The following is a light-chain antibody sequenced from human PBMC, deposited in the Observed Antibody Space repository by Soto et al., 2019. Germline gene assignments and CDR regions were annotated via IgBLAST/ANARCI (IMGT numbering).Light chain of an antibody. CDR3: LQYQSYWT. Sequence: DIQMTQSPSTLSASVGDRVSITCRASQSISRQLAWYQQKPGKAPNLLIYQASNLETGVPSRFTGSGSGTEFTLNISSLQPEDLATYYCLQYQSYWTFGQGAKEEVK. CDR2: QAS. J-gene: IGKJ1*01. V-gene: IGKV1-5*03. CDR1: QSISRQ.